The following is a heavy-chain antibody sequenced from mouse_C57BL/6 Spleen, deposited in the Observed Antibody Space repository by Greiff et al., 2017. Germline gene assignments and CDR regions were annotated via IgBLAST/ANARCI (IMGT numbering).Heavy chain of an antibody. J-gene: IGHJ3*01. Sequence: EVMLVESGGGLVKPGGSLKLSCAASGFTFSSYAMSWVRQTPEKRLEWVATISDGGSYTYYPDNVKGRFTISRDNAKNNLYLQMSHLKSEDTAMYYCARDRGYACWGQGTLVTVDA. CDR1: GFTFSSYA. CDR2: ISDGGSYT. D-gene: IGHD3-1*01. V-gene: IGHV5-4*01. CDR3: ARDRGYAC.